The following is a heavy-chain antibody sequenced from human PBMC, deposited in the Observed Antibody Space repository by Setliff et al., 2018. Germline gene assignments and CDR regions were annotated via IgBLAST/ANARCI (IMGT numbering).Heavy chain of an antibody. CDR3: ARPVVQYDFWSGYYGDYYYYMDV. CDR1: GGSISSSSYY. D-gene: IGHD3-3*01. Sequence: ETLSLTCTVSGGSISSSSYYWGWIRQPPGKGLEWIGSIYYSGSTYYNPSLKSRVTISVDTSKNQFSLKLNSVTAADTAVYYCARPVVQYDFWSGYYGDYYYYMDVWGKGTTVTVSS. V-gene: IGHV4-39*01. J-gene: IGHJ6*03. CDR2: IYYSGST.